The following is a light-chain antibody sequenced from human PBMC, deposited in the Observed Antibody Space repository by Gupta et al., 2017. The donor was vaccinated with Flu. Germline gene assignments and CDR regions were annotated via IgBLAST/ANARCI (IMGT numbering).Light chain of an antibody. CDR2: DAS. Sequence: EIVLTQSPATLSLSPGERATLSCRASQSVNTYLAWYQQRPGQAPRLLISDASNRATGIPARFSGSGSGTEFTLSISNLEPDDFAVYYCQQRGNWPPTFGPGTKLDF. J-gene: IGKJ3*01. CDR1: QSVNTY. CDR3: QQRGNWPPT. V-gene: IGKV3-11*01.